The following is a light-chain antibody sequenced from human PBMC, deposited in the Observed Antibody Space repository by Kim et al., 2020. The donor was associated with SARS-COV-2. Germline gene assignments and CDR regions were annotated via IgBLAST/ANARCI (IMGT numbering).Light chain of an antibody. CDR1: RGGSGGG. CDR3: QQYGSSPRT. J-gene: IGKJ1*01. Sequence: GERAGRGCGGRRGGSGGGLAWYQEEAGRAPRLRSYGASSRATGIPDRFSGSGSGTDFTLTISRLEPEDFAVYYCQQYGSSPRTFGQGTKVEIK. CDR2: GAS. V-gene: IGKV3-20*01.